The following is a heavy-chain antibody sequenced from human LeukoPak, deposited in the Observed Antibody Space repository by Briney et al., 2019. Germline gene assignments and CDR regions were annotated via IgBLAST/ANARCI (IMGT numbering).Heavy chain of an antibody. CDR3: SRGSGISYGGIDY. J-gene: IGHJ4*02. D-gene: IGHD5-18*01. CDR2: IHPKSGDT. Sequence: ASVKVSCKASGYTFTGYYLHWVRQAPGQGLEWMGWIHPKSGDTKYAQKFLGRVTLTRDTSTTIVYMELKWLTSDDTAVYYCSRGSGISYGGIDYWGQGTLVTVSS. CDR1: GYTFTGYY. V-gene: IGHV1-2*02.